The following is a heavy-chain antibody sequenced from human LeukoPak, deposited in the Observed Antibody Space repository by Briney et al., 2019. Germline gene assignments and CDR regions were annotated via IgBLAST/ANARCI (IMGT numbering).Heavy chain of an antibody. CDR3: ARTHNWKEDY. V-gene: IGHV3-23*01. Sequence: GSLRLSCAASGFTFSSYAMSWVRQAPGKGLEWVSAIIGSGGTAFYADSVKGRFTISRDNSKNTLYLQMNSLRAEDTAVYYCARTHNWKEDYWGQGTLVTVSS. J-gene: IGHJ4*02. CDR1: GFTFSSYA. CDR2: IIGSGGTA. D-gene: IGHD1-1*01.